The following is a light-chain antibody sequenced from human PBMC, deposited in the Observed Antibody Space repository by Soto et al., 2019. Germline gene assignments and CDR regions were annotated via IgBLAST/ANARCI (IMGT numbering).Light chain of an antibody. V-gene: IGKV3D-15*01. CDR3: QRYDSLRT. CDR1: QSVSSN. CDR2: GAS. J-gene: IGKJ1*01. Sequence: EIVMTQSPATLSVSPGGRATLSCRASQSVSSNLAWYQQKPGQAPRLLIYGASTRATGIPDRFSGSGSGTDFTLTITRLEPEDFAMYYCQRYDSLRTFGQGTKVEF.